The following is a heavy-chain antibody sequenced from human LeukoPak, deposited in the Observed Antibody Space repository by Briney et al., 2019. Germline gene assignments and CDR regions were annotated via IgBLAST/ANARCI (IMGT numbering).Heavy chain of an antibody. CDR1: GFTFSNAY. Sequence: PGGSLGLSCAASGFTFSNAYMSWVRQAPGKGLEWVGLITSRTDGGAIGYAAPVEDRFTISRDDSKNTLHLEMNSLKTEDTAVYYCSTGAGGIWGQGTLVTVSS. V-gene: IGHV3-15*01. CDR3: STGAGGI. J-gene: IGHJ4*02. D-gene: IGHD2-8*02. CDR2: ITSRTDGGAI.